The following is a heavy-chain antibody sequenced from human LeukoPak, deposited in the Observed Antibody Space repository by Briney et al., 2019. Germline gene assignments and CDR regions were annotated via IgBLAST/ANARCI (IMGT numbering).Heavy chain of an antibody. CDR1: GFTFSIFG. CDR2: IGFGGTNK. D-gene: IGHD2-2*01. CDR3: AKGSIPAAVTYYMDV. V-gene: IGHV3-30*02. J-gene: IGHJ6*03. Sequence: GGSLRLSCAASGFTFSIFGMHWVRQAPGRGLEWLAFIGFGGTNKYYADSVQGRFSISRDNSKNTLFVQMNSLRIEDTAVYFCAKGSIPAAVTYYMDVWGEGTTVTVSS.